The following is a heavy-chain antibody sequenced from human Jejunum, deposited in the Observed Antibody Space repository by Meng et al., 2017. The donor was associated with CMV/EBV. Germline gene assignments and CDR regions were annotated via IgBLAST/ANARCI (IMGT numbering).Heavy chain of an antibody. Sequence: TIGVGVAWIRQPPGKALEWLALIYWNDDKRYISSLKSRLTVTKDTSKNQVVLTMTNMDPVDTATYYCAHNSHHPWGTYRDYYFDYWGQGTLVTVSS. D-gene: IGHD3-16*02. J-gene: IGHJ4*02. CDR3: AHNSHHPWGTYRDYYFDY. CDR1: TIGVG. V-gene: IGHV2-5*01. CDR2: IYWNDDK.